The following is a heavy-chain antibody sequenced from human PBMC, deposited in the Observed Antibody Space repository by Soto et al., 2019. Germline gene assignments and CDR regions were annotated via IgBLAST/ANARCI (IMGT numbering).Heavy chain of an antibody. D-gene: IGHD4-17*01. V-gene: IGHV4-61*01. CDR1: GGSVRSGSYY. CDR3: ARVEDYGDYFDY. J-gene: IGHJ4*02. CDR2: IYYSGTT. Sequence: SETLSLTCTVSGGSVRSGSYYWSWIRQPPGKGLEWIGYIYYSGTTNYNPSLKSRVTISVDTSKDQFSLKLSSVTAADTAVYYCARVEDYGDYFDYWGQGTLVTVSS.